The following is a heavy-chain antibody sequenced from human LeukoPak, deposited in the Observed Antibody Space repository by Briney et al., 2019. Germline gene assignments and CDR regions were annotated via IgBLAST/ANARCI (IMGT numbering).Heavy chain of an antibody. CDR2: IYFSGST. D-gene: IGHD3-10*01. CDR1: GGSISYSNSY. V-gene: IGHV4-39*07. J-gene: IGHJ4*02. CDR3: ASRRYYYGSGSSDY. Sequence: SETLSLTCTVSGGSISYSNSYWGWIRQPPGKGLEWIGNIYFSGSTYYKQSLKSRVTISVDTSKNQFSLKLSSVTAADTAVYYCASRRYYYGSGSSDYWGQGTLVTVSS.